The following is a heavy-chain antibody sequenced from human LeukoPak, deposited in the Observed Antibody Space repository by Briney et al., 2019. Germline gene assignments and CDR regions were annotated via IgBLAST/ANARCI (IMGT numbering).Heavy chain of an antibody. V-gene: IGHV4-39*01. CDR1: GGSIRSSSYY. D-gene: IGHD3-10*01. Sequence: KPSETLSLTCSVSGGSIRSSSYYWGWIRQPPGKGLEWIGTIYESGSTYYNPSLKSRVTISVDTSKNQFSLKLNSVTAADTAAYYCARPAMVRGTPSYFDTWGQGTLVTVSS. CDR3: ARPAMVRGTPSYFDT. J-gene: IGHJ4*02. CDR2: IYESGST.